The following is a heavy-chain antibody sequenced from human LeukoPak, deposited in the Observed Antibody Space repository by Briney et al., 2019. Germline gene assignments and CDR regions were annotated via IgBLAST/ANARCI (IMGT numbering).Heavy chain of an antibody. D-gene: IGHD3-3*01. Sequence: ASVKVSCKASGYTFTSYYMHWVRQAPGQGLEWMGIINPSGGSTSYAQKFQGRVTMTRDTSTSTAYMELSRLRSDDTAVYYCARNNVPTYCDFWSGYLFDPWGQGTLVTVSS. J-gene: IGHJ5*02. V-gene: IGHV1-46*01. CDR3: ARNNVPTYCDFWSGYLFDP. CDR1: GYTFTSYY. CDR2: INPSGGST.